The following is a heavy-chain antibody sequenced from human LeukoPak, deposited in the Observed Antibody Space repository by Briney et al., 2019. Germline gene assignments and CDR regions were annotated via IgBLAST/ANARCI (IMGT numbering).Heavy chain of an antibody. J-gene: IGHJ3*02. D-gene: IGHD3-22*01. CDR3: ARGGGYYCDSSGWYAFDI. V-gene: IGHV4-61*02. CDR1: GGSISSGSYY. Sequence: SETLSLTCTVSGGSISSGSYYWSWIRQPAGKGLEWIGRIYTSGSTNYNPSLKSRVTISVDTSKNQFSLKLSSVTAADTAVYYCARGGGYYCDSSGWYAFDIWGQGTMVTVSS. CDR2: IYTSGST.